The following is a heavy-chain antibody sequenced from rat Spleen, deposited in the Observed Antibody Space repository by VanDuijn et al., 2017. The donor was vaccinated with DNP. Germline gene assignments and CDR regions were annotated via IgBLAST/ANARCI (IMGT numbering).Heavy chain of an antibody. CDR2: ITSDGGRT. Sequence: EVQLVESGGGLVQPGWSLKLSCAASGFTFSNYDMAWVRQAPTKGLEWVATITSDGGRTYYRDTVKGRFTISRDIPKTTLYLQMDSLRSEDTATYYCAKAGGYSPWYFDYWGQGVMVTVSS. V-gene: IGHV5-25*01. D-gene: IGHD1-11*01. CDR3: AKAGGYSPWYFDY. CDR1: GFTFSNYD. J-gene: IGHJ2*01.